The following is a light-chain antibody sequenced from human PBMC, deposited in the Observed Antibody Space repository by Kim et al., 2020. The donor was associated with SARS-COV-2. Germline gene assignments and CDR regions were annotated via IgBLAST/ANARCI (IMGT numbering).Light chain of an antibody. CDR2: EVN. J-gene: IGLJ1*01. CDR3: CSYAGSSTFHV. V-gene: IGLV2-23*02. CDR1: SSDVGSYNF. Sequence: LTQPASVSGSPGQSITISCTGTSSDVGSYNFVSWYQQHPGKAPKLMIYEVNKRPSGVSNRFSGSKSGNTASLTISGLQAEDEADYYCCSYAGSSTFHVFGTGTKVTVL.